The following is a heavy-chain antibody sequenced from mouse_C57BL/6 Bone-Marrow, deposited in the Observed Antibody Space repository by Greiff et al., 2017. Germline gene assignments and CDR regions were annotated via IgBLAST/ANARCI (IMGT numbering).Heavy chain of an antibody. CDR3: ARDGSSYDWFAY. CDR2: IDPSDSST. J-gene: IGHJ3*01. D-gene: IGHD1-1*01. V-gene: IGHV1-69*01. Sequence: QVQLQQPGAELVMPGASVKLSCKASGYTFTRYWMHWVKQRPGQGLEWIGEIDPSDSSTNYNQKFKGKSTLTVDKSSSTAYMQLSSLTSEDSAVYYCARDGSSYDWFAYWGQGTLVTVSA. CDR1: GYTFTRYW.